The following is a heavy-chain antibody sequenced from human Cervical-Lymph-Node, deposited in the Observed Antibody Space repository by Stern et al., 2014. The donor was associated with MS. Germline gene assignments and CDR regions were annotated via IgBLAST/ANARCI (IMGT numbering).Heavy chain of an antibody. V-gene: IGHV1-69*09. J-gene: IGHJ4*02. CDR1: GYTFTSYD. Sequence: QMQLVQSGAEVKKPGASVKVSCKASGYTFTSYDINWVRQATGQGLEWMGRIIPALNVANYAQKFQGRLTITADKSTSTAYMEMSSLRSDDTAVYYCAGPAPLDWGQGTLVTVSS. CDR3: AGPAPLD. D-gene: IGHD2-2*01. CDR2: IIPALNVA.